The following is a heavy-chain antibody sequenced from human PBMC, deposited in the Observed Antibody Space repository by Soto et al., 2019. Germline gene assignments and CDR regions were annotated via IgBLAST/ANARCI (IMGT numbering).Heavy chain of an antibody. CDR3: ARALLWFGELRNYYYGMDV. Sequence: ASVKVSCKASGYTFTSYAMHWVRQAPGQRLEWMGWINAGNGNTKYSQKFQGRVTMTRDTSASTAYMELSSLRSEDTAVYYCARALLWFGELRNYYYGMDVWGQGTTVTVSS. CDR1: GYTFTSYA. CDR2: INAGNGNT. D-gene: IGHD3-10*01. J-gene: IGHJ6*02. V-gene: IGHV1-3*01.